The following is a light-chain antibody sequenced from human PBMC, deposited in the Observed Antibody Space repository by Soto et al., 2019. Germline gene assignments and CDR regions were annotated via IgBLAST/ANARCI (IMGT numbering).Light chain of an antibody. CDR1: QRISIT. CDR2: GAS. J-gene: IGKJ2*01. V-gene: IGKV3-15*01. Sequence: EIVMTQSPATLSVSPGARATLSCRASQRISITLAWYQQKPGQAPRLLIYGASTRATGIPARFSGSGSETEFTLTISSLQSEDSAVSYCQHYNNWPPYTFGQGTKLEIK. CDR3: QHYNNWPPYT.